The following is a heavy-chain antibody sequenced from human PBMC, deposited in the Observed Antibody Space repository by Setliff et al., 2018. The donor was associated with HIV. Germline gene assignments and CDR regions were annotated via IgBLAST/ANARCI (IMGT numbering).Heavy chain of an antibody. CDR2: ISSSSSYI. CDR3: ARVGSFDAFDI. J-gene: IGHJ3*02. CDR1: GFTFSSYS. D-gene: IGHD6-13*01. Sequence: PGGSLRLSCAASGFTFSSYSMNLVRQAPGKGLEWVSSISSSSSYIYYADSVKGRFTISRDNAKNSLYLQMNSLRAEDTAVYYCARVGSFDAFDIWGQGTMVTVSS. V-gene: IGHV3-21*01.